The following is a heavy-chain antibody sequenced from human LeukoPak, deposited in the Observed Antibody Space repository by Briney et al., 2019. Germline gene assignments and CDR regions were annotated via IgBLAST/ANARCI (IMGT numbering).Heavy chain of an antibody. Sequence: GGSLRLSCAASGFTFSSYGMHWVRQAPGKGLEWVAFIRYDGSNKYYADSVKGRFTISRDNSKNTLYLQMNSLRAEDTAVYYCAKDAYYDFWSGYSYFGYWGQGTLVTVSS. CDR1: GFTFSSYG. J-gene: IGHJ4*02. CDR3: AKDAYYDFWSGYSYFGY. CDR2: IRYDGSNK. V-gene: IGHV3-30*02. D-gene: IGHD3-3*01.